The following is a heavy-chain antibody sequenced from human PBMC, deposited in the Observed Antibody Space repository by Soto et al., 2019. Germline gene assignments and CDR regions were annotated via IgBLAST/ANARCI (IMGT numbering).Heavy chain of an antibody. Sequence: PGGSLRLSCAASGFTFDDYTMHWVRQAPGRGLEWVSLISWDGGSTYYADSVKGRFTISRDNSKNSLYLQMNSLRTEDTALYYCAKDTYYYDSSGYPRSGYGMDVWGQGTTVTVSS. CDR3: AKDTYYYDSSGYPRSGYGMDV. V-gene: IGHV3-43*01. D-gene: IGHD3-22*01. J-gene: IGHJ6*02. CDR1: GFTFDDYT. CDR2: ISWDGGST.